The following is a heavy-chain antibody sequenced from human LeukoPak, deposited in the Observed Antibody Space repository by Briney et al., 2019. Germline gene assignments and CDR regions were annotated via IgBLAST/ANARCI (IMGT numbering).Heavy chain of an antibody. Sequence: ASVKVSCKVSGCTLTELSMHWVRQAPGKGLEWMGGFDPEDGETIYAQKFQGRVTMTEDTSTDTAYMELSSLRSEDTAVYYCATEGGIVGATGGWDFDYWGQGTLVTVSS. V-gene: IGHV1-24*01. D-gene: IGHD1-26*01. CDR1: GCTLTELS. J-gene: IGHJ4*02. CDR3: ATEGGIVGATGGWDFDY. CDR2: FDPEDGET.